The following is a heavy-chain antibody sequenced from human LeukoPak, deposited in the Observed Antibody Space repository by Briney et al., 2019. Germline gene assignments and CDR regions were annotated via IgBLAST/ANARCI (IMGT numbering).Heavy chain of an antibody. CDR2: IYSGGST. CDR3: ARSSRYYDSSGIGWYYVDY. J-gene: IGHJ4*02. D-gene: IGHD3-22*01. CDR1: GFTVSSNY. V-gene: IGHV3-66*01. Sequence: PGGSLRLSCAASGFTVSSNYMSWVRQAPGKGLEWVSVIYSGGSTYYADSVKGRFTISRDNSKNTLYLQMNSLRAEDTAVYYCARSSRYYDSSGIGWYYVDYWGQGTLVTVSS.